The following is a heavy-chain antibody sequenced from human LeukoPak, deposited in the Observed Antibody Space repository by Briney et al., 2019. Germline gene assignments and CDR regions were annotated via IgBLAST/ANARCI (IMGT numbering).Heavy chain of an antibody. J-gene: IGHJ5*02. Sequence: SETLSLTCTVSGGSISSSSYYWGWIRQPPGKGLEWIGSIYYSGSTYYNPSLKSRVTISVDTSKNQFSLKLSSVTAADTAVYYCAREPNLGDFWSGYSGWFDPWGQGTLVTVSS. CDR1: GGSISSSSYY. CDR3: AREPNLGDFWSGYSGWFDP. D-gene: IGHD3-3*01. V-gene: IGHV4-39*07. CDR2: IYYSGST.